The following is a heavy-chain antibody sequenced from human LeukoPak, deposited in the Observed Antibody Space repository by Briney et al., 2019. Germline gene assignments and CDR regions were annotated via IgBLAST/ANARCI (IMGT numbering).Heavy chain of an antibody. V-gene: IGHV3-7*01. CDR2: XXXDGSEK. Sequence: XXXDGSEKYYVDSVKGRFTISRDNAKNSLYLQMNSLRAEDTAVYYCARVGGVGFGELLAYYYYYGMDVWGQGTTVTVSS. J-gene: IGHJ6*02. D-gene: IGHD3-10*01. CDR3: ARVGGVGFGELLAYYYYYGMDV.